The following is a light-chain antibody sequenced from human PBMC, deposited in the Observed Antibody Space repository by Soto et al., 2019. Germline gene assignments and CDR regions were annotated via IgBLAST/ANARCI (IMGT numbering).Light chain of an antibody. V-gene: IGLV2-14*03. J-gene: IGLJ2*01. CDR3: TSWTTSTTMI. CDR2: DVN. Sequence: QSVLTQPASVSGSPGQSITISCTGTSSDIGAYNLVSSYQQHPGKAPKLMLYDVNIRPSGVSNRFSGSKSGNTASLTISGLQAEDEDDYYCTSWTTSTTMIFGGGTKLTVL. CDR1: SSDIGAYNL.